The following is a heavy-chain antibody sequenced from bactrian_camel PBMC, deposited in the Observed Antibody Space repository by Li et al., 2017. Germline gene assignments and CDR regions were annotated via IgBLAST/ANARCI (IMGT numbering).Heavy chain of an antibody. CDR2: IASDGST. Sequence: HVQLVESGGGSVQPGGSLRLSCAASGYTYGYWCMGWFRQAPGEERAGVAEIASDGSTRYADSVKGRFTISRDNAKNTMYLQMSSLKPEDTAVYYCAADTTTDGWVPKYDSWGQGTQVTVS. CDR3: AADTTTDGWVPKYDS. J-gene: IGHJ4*01. D-gene: IGHD3*01. V-gene: IGHV3S53*01. CDR1: GYTYGYWC.